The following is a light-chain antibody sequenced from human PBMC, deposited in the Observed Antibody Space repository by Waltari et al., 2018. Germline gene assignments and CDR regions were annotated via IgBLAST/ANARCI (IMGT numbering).Light chain of an antibody. CDR1: QSLSKKY. CDR2: GAS. CDR3: QQYGSSVMYT. V-gene: IGKV3-20*01. J-gene: IGKJ2*01. Sequence: VLTQSPGTLSLSPGERVTLSCRASQSLSKKYLAWYQQKPGQAPRPPIYGASSRAAGIPDRFSGSGSGTDFTLTISRLEPEDFAMYYCQQYGSSVMYTFGQGTKLEIK.